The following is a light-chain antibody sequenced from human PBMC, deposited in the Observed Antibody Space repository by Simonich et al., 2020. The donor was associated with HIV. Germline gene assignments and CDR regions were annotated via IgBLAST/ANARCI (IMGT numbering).Light chain of an antibody. CDR3: CSYAGSRTWV. J-gene: IGLJ3*02. CDR1: SSDVGNYNL. V-gene: IGLV2-23*01. Sequence: QSALTQPASVSGSPGQSITISCTGTSSDVGNYNLVSWYQQHPGKAPKLRIYEGSKRPSGVSNRFSGSKSGNTASLTISGLQAEDEADYYCCSYAGSRTWVFGGGTKVTVL. CDR2: EGS.